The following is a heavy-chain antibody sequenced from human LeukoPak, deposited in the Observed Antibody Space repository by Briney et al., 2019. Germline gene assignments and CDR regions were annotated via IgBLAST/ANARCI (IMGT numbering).Heavy chain of an antibody. CDR3: ARFPIYSGSYFDS. V-gene: IGHV3-23*01. CDR1: GFPFSDHA. Sequence: GASLRLSCAASGFPFSDHAMSWVRQAPGQGLEWVSAVSANGAATYYTDSVKGRFTISRDTSKSTLYLQVNSLRAEDAAIYYCARFPIYSGSYFDSWGQGTLVTVSS. D-gene: IGHD1-26*01. J-gene: IGHJ4*03. CDR2: VSANGAAT.